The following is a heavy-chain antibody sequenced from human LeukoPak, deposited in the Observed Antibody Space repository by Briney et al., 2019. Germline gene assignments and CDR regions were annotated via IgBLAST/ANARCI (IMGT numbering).Heavy chain of an antibody. CDR2: IYTSGST. J-gene: IGHJ5*02. Sequence: SETLSLTCTVSGGSISSGSYYWSWIRQPAGKGLEWIGRIYTSGSTNYNPSLKSRVTISVDTSKNQFSLKLSSVTAADTAVRYCARDAEPLDYGDYGWFDPWGQGTLVTVSS. V-gene: IGHV4-61*02. CDR1: GGSISSGSYY. CDR3: ARDAEPLDYGDYGWFDP. D-gene: IGHD4-17*01.